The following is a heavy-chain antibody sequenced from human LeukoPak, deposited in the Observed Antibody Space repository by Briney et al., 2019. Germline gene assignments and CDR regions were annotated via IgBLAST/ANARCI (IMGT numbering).Heavy chain of an antibody. CDR1: GFTFSSYA. V-gene: IGHV3-23*01. CDR2: IGYTGDST. J-gene: IGHJ3*02. Sequence: AGGSLRLSCAASGFTFSSYAMNWVRQAPGKGLEWVSGIGYTGDSTFYADSVKGRFTVSRDSSKNTLFLHMSSLRAEDTALYYCAKSPTVDAAFDIWGQGTMVTVSS. D-gene: IGHD4-23*01. CDR3: AKSPTVDAAFDI.